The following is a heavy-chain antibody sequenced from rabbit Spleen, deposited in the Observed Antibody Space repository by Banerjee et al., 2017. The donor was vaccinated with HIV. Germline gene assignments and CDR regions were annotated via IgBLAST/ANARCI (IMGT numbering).Heavy chain of an antibody. Sequence: QEQLVESRGGLVKPGGSLKLSCTASGFSFSNKAVMCWVRQAPGKGLEWIACIDAGSSGFTYFATWAKGRFTCSKTSSTTVTLQMTRLTAADTATYFCARDLGPVSEALSLWGPGTLVTVS. CDR1: GFSFSNKAV. J-gene: IGHJ4*01. CDR3: ARDLGPVSEALSL. V-gene: IGHV1S45*01. CDR2: IDAGSSGFT. D-gene: IGHD1-1*01.